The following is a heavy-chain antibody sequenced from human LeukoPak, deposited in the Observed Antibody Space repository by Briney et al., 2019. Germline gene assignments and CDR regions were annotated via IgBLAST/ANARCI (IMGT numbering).Heavy chain of an antibody. V-gene: IGHV1-69*05. CDR1: GYTFTSYG. CDR3: ATDHNTGYFDY. J-gene: IGHJ4*02. D-gene: IGHD1-1*01. CDR2: VIPLFETT. Sequence: SVKVSCKASGYTFTSYGISWVRQAPGQGLEWMGRVIPLFETTNFAQQFQGRVTVTTDDSTSTAYMELSSLRSEDTAVYYCATDHNTGYFDYWGQGTLVTVSS.